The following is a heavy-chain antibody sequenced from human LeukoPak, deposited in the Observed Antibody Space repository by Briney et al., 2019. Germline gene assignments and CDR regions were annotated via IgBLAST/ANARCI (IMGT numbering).Heavy chain of an antibody. D-gene: IGHD3-9*01. CDR3: ARSGRYFETQ. Sequence: SETLSLTCAVYGGSLSGYYWSWIRQPPGKGLEWIGEIHHSGSTNYNASLKSRVTLSVDTSKNQFSLKLSSVTAADTAVYYCARSGRYFETQWGQGTLVTVSS. CDR1: GGSLSGYY. J-gene: IGHJ4*02. V-gene: IGHV4-34*01. CDR2: IHHSGST.